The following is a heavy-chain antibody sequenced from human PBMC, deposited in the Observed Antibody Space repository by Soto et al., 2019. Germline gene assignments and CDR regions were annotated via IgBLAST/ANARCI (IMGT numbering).Heavy chain of an antibody. V-gene: IGHV1-18*01. CDR2: ISAYNGNT. CDR1: GYTFTSYG. J-gene: IGHJ5*02. Sequence: QVQLVQSGAEVKKPGASVKVSCKASGYTFTSYGISWVRQAPGQGLEWMGWISAYNGNTNYAQKLQGRVTMTTDTSASTAYMELRSLRSDDTAVYYCARVPISLLWFGVGFDPWGQGTLVTVSS. CDR3: ARVPISLLWFGVGFDP. D-gene: IGHD3-10*01.